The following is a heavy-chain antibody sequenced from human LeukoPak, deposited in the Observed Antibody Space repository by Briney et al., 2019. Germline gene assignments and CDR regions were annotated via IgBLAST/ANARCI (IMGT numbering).Heavy chain of an antibody. CDR1: GYTFTSYY. J-gene: IGHJ4*02. CDR3: ATDDRMVRGFHY. D-gene: IGHD3-10*01. V-gene: IGHV1-24*01. Sequence: ASVKVSCKASGYTFTSYYMHWVRQAPGKGLEWMGGFDPEDGETIYAQKFQGRVTMTEDTSTDTAYMELSSLRSEDTAVYYCATDDRMVRGFHYWGQGTLVTVSS. CDR2: FDPEDGET.